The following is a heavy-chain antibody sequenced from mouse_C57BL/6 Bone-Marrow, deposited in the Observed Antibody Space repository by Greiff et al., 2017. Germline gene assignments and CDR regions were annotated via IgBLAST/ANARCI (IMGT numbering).Heavy chain of an antibody. CDR3: ARPLYGYGGDYAMDY. J-gene: IGHJ4*01. Sequence: EVKLVESGGDLVKPGGSLKLSCAASGFTFSSYGMSWVRQTPDKRLEWVATISSGGSYTYYPDSVKGRFTISRDNAKNTLYLQMSSLKSEDTAMYYCARPLYGYGGDYAMDYWGQGTSVTISS. D-gene: IGHD2-2*01. V-gene: IGHV5-6*02. CDR1: GFTFSSYG. CDR2: ISSGGSYT.